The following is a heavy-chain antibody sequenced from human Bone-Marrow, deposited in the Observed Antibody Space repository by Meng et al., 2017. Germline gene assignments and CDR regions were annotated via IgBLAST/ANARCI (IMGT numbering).Heavy chain of an antibody. CDR3: ARVVAPFGKCSGGTCYYGMDV. D-gene: IGHD2-15*01. Sequence: GESLKISCVASGYTFNNYAMHWVRQAPGKGLEWVALISYDGSYKFYSDSVEGRFTISRDNSKRTLVLHMSSLGVEDTGVYYCARVVAPFGKCSGGTCYYGMDVWGQGTTVTVSS. CDR2: ISYDGSYK. V-gene: IGHV3-30*03. CDR1: GYTFNNYA. J-gene: IGHJ6*02.